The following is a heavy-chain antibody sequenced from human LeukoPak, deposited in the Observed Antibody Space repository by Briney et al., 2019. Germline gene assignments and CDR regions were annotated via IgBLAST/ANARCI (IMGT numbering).Heavy chain of an antibody. D-gene: IGHD3-10*01. CDR2: LYHGGST. J-gene: IGHJ4*02. V-gene: IGHV4-4*02. Sequence: PSGTVSLTCAVSSGSISSSNWWSWVRQPPGKGLEWIGELYHGGSTNYNPSLESRVTISVDKSKSQISLKLTSVTAADTAVYYCATSPNYYGSGSYYSLWGQGTLVTVSS. CDR1: SGSISSSNW. CDR3: ATSPNYYGSGSYYSL.